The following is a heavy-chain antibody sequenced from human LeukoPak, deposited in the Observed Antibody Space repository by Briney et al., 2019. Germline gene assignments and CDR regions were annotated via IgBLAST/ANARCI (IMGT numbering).Heavy chain of an antibody. V-gene: IGHV3-7*01. J-gene: IGHJ4*02. CDR1: GFTFNSYW. CDR3: ARDLRSSGYYAFDY. D-gene: IGHD3-22*01. Sequence: GGSLRLSCAASGFTFNSYWMSWVRQAPGKGLEWVANIKQDGSEKYYVDSVKGRFTISRDNAKNSLYLQMNSLRAEDTAVYYCARDLRSSGYYAFDYWGQGTLVTVSS. CDR2: IKQDGSEK.